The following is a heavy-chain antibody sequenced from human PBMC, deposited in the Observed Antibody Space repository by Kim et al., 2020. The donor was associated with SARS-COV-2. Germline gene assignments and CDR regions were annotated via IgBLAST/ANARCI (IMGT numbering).Heavy chain of an antibody. CDR3: ARGSSSWHNFDY. Sequence: GGSLRLSCAASGFTVSSNYMSWVRQAPGKGLEWVSVIYSGGSTYYADSVKGRFTISRDNSKNTLYLQMNSLRAEDTAVYYCARGSSSWHNFDYWGQGTLVTVSS. D-gene: IGHD6-13*01. J-gene: IGHJ4*02. CDR1: GFTVSSNY. V-gene: IGHV3-53*01. CDR2: IYSGGST.